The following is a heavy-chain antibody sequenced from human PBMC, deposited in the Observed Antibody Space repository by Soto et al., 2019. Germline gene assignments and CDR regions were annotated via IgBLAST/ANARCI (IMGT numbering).Heavy chain of an antibody. CDR3: ARGYRQSGDSSSWVFDY. CDR2: IFYSGST. J-gene: IGHJ4*02. V-gene: IGHV4-31*03. CDR1: GGSINSGGYY. Sequence: QVQLQESGPGLVKPSQTLSLICTVSGGSINSGGYYWNWIRQHPGKGLEWIGYIFYSGSTYYNPFLRSRVTISADTSENQFSLNLSSVTAAETSVYFCARGYRQSGDSSSWVFDYWGQGTLVNV. D-gene: IGHD6-13*01.